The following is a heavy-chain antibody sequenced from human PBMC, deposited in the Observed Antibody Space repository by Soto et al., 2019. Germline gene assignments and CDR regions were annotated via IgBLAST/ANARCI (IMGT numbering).Heavy chain of an antibody. CDR3: ARYLGRSGLDY. Sequence: QVQLVESGGGVVQPGRSLRLSCAASGFTFSSSAMHWVRQAPGKGLEWVSVISHDGSNKYYADSVKGRFTISRDNYKNQLYLQMNSLRTEDTAGFYCARYLGRSGLDYWGQGTRVTVSS. CDR2: ISHDGSNK. J-gene: IGHJ4*02. CDR1: GFTFSSSA. D-gene: IGHD5-12*01. V-gene: IGHV3-30-3*01.